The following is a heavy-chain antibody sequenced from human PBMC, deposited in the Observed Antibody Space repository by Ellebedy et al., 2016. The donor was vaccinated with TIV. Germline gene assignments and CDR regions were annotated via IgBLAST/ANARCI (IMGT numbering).Heavy chain of an antibody. CDR2: ISAYNGNT. J-gene: IGHJ5*02. Sequence: ASVKVSCXASGYTFTSYGISWVRQAPGQGLEWMGWISAYNGNTNYAQKLQGRVTMTRNTSINTAYMELSSLRSEDTAVYYCARGEWGQLLSGWFDPWGQGTLVSVSS. CDR3: ARGEWGQLLSGWFDP. D-gene: IGHD2-2*01. V-gene: IGHV1-18*01. CDR1: GYTFTSYG.